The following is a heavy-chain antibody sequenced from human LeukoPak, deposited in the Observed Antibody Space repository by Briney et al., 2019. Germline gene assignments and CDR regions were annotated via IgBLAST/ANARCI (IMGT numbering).Heavy chain of an antibody. J-gene: IGHJ4*02. V-gene: IGHV3-23*01. CDR2: VSGSGGST. D-gene: IGHD3-10*01. Sequence: PGGSLRLSCAASGFTFSSYAMGWVRQAPGKGLEWVSSVSGSGGSTYYADSVKGRFIISRDNSKNTLYLQMNSLRAEDTAIYYCAVLRGDYFDYWGQGTLVTVSS. CDR1: GFTFSSYA. CDR3: AVLRGDYFDY.